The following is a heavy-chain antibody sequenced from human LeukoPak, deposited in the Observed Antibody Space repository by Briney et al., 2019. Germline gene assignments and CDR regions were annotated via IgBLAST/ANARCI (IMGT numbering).Heavy chain of an antibody. J-gene: IGHJ4*02. V-gene: IGHV3-21*01. CDR2: IRSSSSYI. Sequence: GGSLRLSCAASGLTFSSYSMNWVRQAPGKGLEWVSSIRSSSSYIYYADSLKGRFTISRDNAKKSLYLQMNSLRAEDTAVYFCARDYYDSSGYYYAGQAFDYWGQGTLVTVSS. D-gene: IGHD3-22*01. CDR3: ARDYYDSSGYYYAGQAFDY. CDR1: GLTFSSYS.